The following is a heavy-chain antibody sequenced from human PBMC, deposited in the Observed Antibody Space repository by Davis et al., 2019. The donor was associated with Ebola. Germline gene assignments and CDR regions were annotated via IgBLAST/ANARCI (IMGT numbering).Heavy chain of an antibody. D-gene: IGHD6-6*01. CDR2: INPHNGNT. J-gene: IGHJ5*02. Sequence: ASVKVSCKASGYTFTNYGITWVRQAPGQGLEWMGWINPHNGNTNYAQNVQGRVTMTTDTSTSTAYMELRSLRSDDTAGYYCARIFEQLVPNWFDTWGQGTLVTVSS. V-gene: IGHV1-18*04. CDR3: ARIFEQLVPNWFDT. CDR1: GYTFTNYG.